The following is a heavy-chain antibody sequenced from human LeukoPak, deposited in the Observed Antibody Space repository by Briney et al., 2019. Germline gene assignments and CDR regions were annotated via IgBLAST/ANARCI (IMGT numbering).Heavy chain of an antibody. Sequence: GGSLRLSCAASGFSVSSSYMRWVRQAPGTGLEWVSIFYPGGTTYYADPVKGRFTISRDNSKNTVNLQMNSLRAEDSAVYFCVGESRSGTNWYFDLWGRGSLVTVSS. CDR2: FYPGGTT. D-gene: IGHD1-1*01. CDR3: VGESRSGTNWYFDL. CDR1: GFSVSSSY. V-gene: IGHV3-53*01. J-gene: IGHJ2*01.